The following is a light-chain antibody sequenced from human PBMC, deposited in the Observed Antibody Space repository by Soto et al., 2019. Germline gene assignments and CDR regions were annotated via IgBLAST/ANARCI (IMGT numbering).Light chain of an antibody. J-gene: IGLJ1*01. V-gene: IGLV2-14*01. CDR2: EVS. CDR3: SSYTNSGTLV. Sequence: QSALTQPASVSGSPGQSITISCTGTSSDVGGYKFVSWYQQHPGKAPKLMIYEVSNRPSGVSNRFSGSKSGNTASLTISGLQAEDEADYYCSSYTNSGTLVFGTGTKLTVL. CDR1: SSDVGGYKF.